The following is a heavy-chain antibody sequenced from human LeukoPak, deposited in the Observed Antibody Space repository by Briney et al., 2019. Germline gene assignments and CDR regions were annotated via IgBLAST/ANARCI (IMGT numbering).Heavy chain of an antibody. V-gene: IGHV3-30*02. CDR3: ARESTRDYFDY. Sequence: GGSLRLSCAASGFTFSDYSMHWVRQAPGKGLNWVAFIRYDGNNKYYADSVKGRFTISRDNSKNMLYLEMNSLRAEDTAVYYCARESTRDYFDYWGQGTLVTVSS. CDR1: GFTFSDYS. CDR2: IRYDGNNK. J-gene: IGHJ4*02.